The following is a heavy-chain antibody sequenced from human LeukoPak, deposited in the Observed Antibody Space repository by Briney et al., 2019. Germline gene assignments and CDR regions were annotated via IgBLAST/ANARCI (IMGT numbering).Heavy chain of an antibody. CDR2: IYYSGST. J-gene: IGHJ6*02. CDR1: GGSISSGGYY. V-gene: IGHV4-31*03. D-gene: IGHD2-2*02. CDR3: ARVAIPGPKGDYGMDV. Sequence: SETLSLTCTVSGGSISSGGYYWSWIRQHPGKGLEWIGYIYYSGSTYYNPSLKSRVTISVDTSKNQFSLKLSSVTAADTAVYYCARVAIPGPKGDYGMDVWGQGTMVTVSS.